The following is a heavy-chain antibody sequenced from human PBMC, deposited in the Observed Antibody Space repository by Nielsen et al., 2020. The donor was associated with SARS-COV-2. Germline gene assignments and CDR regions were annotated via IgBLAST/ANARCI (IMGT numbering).Heavy chain of an antibody. D-gene: IGHD4-11*01. Sequence: GESLKISCAASGFTFGNHAMHWVRQAPGKGLEWLTIISYNENEHYADSVKGRFTIPRDNSNDTLYLQLNRLRPEDTAVYFCAGETLDYTSSFVDLWGQGTLVTVSP. J-gene: IGHJ5*02. CDR2: ISYNENE. CDR3: AGETLDYTSSFVDL. V-gene: IGHV3-30*04. CDR1: GFTFGNHA.